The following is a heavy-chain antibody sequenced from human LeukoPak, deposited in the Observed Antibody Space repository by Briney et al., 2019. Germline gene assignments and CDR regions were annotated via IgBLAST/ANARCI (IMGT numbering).Heavy chain of an antibody. V-gene: IGHV3-21*01. D-gene: IGHD2-2*01. CDR1: GFTFSGYS. CDR2: ISSSSSSK. Sequence: GGSLRLSCAASGFTFSGYSMNWVRQVPGKGLEWVSSISSSSSSKYYADSVKGRFTISRDNAKNSLYLQMNSLRSEDTAVYYCARDPYSGYCSSTSCSNWLDPWGQGTLVTVSS. J-gene: IGHJ5*02. CDR3: ARDPYSGYCSSTSCSNWLDP.